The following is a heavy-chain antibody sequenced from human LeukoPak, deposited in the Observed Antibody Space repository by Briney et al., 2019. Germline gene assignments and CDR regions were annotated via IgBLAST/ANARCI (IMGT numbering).Heavy chain of an antibody. D-gene: IGHD3-9*01. Sequence: GRSLRLSCAASGFTFSSYAMHWVRQAPGKGLEWVAVISYDGSNKYYADSVKGRFTISRDNSKNTLYLQMNSLRAEDTAVYYCARDLYFERHYYYGMDVWGQGTTVTVSS. J-gene: IGHJ6*02. V-gene: IGHV3-30*04. CDR2: ISYDGSNK. CDR1: GFTFSSYA. CDR3: ARDLYFERHYYYGMDV.